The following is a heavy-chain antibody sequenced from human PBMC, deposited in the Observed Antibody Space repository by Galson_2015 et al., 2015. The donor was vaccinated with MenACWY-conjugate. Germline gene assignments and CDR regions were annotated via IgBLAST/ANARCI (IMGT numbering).Heavy chain of an antibody. CDR1: GFTFSDYA. CDR3: ARGRGDAYNLDI. CDR2: ISASGGGT. V-gene: IGHV3-13*01. Sequence: SLRLSCAVSGFTFSDYAMSWVRQAPGKGLEWVSGISASGGGTYYPGSVKGRFTISRENARNSLYLQMNSLRAGDTAVYYCARGRGDAYNLDIWGQGTMVTVSS. D-gene: IGHD5-24*01. J-gene: IGHJ3*02.